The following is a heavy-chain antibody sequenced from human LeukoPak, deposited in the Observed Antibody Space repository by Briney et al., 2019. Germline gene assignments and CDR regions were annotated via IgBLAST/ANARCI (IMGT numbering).Heavy chain of an antibody. D-gene: IGHD5-24*01. CDR1: GGSISSGGYY. J-gene: IGHJ5*02. Sequence: SKTLSLTCTVSGGSISSGGYYWSWIRQHPGKGLEWIGYIYYSGSTYYNPSLKSRVTISVDTSKNQFSLKLSSVTAADTAVYCCARDSEGYGWFEPWGQGTLVTVSS. V-gene: IGHV4-31*03. CDR3: ARDSEGYGWFEP. CDR2: IYYSGST.